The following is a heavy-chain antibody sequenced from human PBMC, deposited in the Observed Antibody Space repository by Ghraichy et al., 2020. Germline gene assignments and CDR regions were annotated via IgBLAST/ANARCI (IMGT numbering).Heavy chain of an antibody. D-gene: IGHD2-21*01. Sequence: GGSLRLSCKVSGVSVFSHAMSWVRQGPGKGLEWVSGLSRSGSSFYSDPVKGRFIISRDTSKNTVDLLIHNVRLDDVGIYSCAADLSSSPYPFYSLNTWGRGVLVAVSS. V-gene: IGHV3-23*01. CDR3: AADLSSSPYPFYSLNT. J-gene: IGHJ5*02. CDR2: LSRSGSS. CDR1: GVSVFSHA.